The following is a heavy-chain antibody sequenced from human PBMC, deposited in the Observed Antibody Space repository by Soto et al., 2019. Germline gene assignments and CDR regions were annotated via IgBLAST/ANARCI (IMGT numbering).Heavy chain of an antibody. D-gene: IGHD6-13*01. CDR1: GYRFTSYW. Sequence: EVQLVQSGAEVKKPGESLKISCKGVGYRFTSYWIGWARQKPGKGLELVGIFYPGDSDTRYSPSFQGQVTITADKSISTAYLQWRSLGASDTAMYFCALSSVAAAGFDYWGPGTPVTVSS. V-gene: IGHV5-51*01. J-gene: IGHJ4*02. CDR2: FYPGDSDT. CDR3: ALSSVAAAGFDY.